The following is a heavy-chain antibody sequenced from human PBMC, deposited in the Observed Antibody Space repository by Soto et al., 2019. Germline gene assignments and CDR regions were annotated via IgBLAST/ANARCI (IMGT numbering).Heavy chain of an antibody. CDR2: ISHSGRDK. D-gene: IGHD3-9*01. CDR3: AKFLTQDFNFGLSV. Sequence: QVQLVESGGGVGQPGRSLRLSCAASGFTFSIYGMHWVRQAPGKGLEWVASISHSGRDKYYADSVRGRVTVSRDNSENTMYLQMNSLRPEDTAVYYCAKFLTQDFNFGLSVWGQGTTVSVSS. CDR1: GFTFSIYG. V-gene: IGHV3-30*18. J-gene: IGHJ6*02.